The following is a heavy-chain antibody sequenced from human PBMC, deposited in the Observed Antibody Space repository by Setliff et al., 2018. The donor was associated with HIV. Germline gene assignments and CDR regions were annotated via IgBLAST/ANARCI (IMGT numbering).Heavy chain of an antibody. V-gene: IGHV4-38-2*02. CDR1: GYSISSGYY. CDR3: ASRTGAGY. J-gene: IGHJ4*02. D-gene: IGHD7-27*01. Sequence: SETLSLTCTVSGYSISSGYYWGWIRQPPGKGLEWIGSIYHSGSTYYNPSLKSRVTISVDTSKNQFSLKLSSVTAADTAVYYCASRTGAGYWDQGTLVTVSS. CDR2: IYHSGST.